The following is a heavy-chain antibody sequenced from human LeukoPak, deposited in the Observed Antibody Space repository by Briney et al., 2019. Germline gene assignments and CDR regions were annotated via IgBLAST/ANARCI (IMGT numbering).Heavy chain of an antibody. CDR1: GFTFSDYY. J-gene: IGHJ6*03. Sequence: PGGSLRLSCAASGFTFSDYYMSWIRQAPGKGLEWVSYISSGSTIYYADSVKGRFTISRDNAKNSLYLQMNSLRAEDTAVYYCARGGRVHYYYMDVWGKGTTVTVSS. V-gene: IGHV3-11*01. CDR2: ISSGSTI. CDR3: ARGGRVHYYYMDV. D-gene: IGHD1-1*01.